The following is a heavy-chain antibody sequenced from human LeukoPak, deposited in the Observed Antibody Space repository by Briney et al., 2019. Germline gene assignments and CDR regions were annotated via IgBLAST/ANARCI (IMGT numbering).Heavy chain of an antibody. CDR3: ARSDSSGRYYFDY. CDR1: GYTFTSYG. V-gene: IGHV1-18*01. CDR2: ISAYNGNT. Sequence: ASVKVSCKASGYTFTSYGISWVRQAPGQGLEWMGWISAYNGNTNYAQKFQGRVTITTDESTSTAYMELSSLRSEDTAVYYCARSDSSGRYYFDYWGQGTLVTVSS. D-gene: IGHD3-22*01. J-gene: IGHJ4*02.